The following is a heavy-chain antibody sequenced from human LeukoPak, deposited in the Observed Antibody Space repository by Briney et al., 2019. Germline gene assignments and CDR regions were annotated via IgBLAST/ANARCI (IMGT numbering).Heavy chain of an antibody. V-gene: IGHV1-8*03. J-gene: IGHJ4*02. CDR2: MNPNSGNT. Sequence: GASVQVSCKASGYTFTSYVINWVRQAAGQGLEWMGGMNPNSGNTGYAQKFQGRVTITRNTSISTAYMELSRLRSEDTAVYYCARVMRRYCSGGSCREFDYWGQGTLVTVSS. CDR3: ARVMRRYCSGGSCREFDY. CDR1: GYTFTSYV. D-gene: IGHD2-15*01.